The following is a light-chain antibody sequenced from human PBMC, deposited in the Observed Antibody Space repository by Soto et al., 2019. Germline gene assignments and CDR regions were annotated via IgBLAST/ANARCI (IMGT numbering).Light chain of an antibody. CDR3: QHFGSSPRIT. J-gene: IGKJ5*01. V-gene: IGKV3-20*01. Sequence: VLTQSPCTLSLSPGERATLSCTASQSASTTYLAWYQQKPGQAPSLVIYSTSHRATGTPDRFSGSGSGTEFTLTINRLEPEDFAVYYCQHFGSSPRITFGQGTRLEIK. CDR2: STS. CDR1: QSASTTY.